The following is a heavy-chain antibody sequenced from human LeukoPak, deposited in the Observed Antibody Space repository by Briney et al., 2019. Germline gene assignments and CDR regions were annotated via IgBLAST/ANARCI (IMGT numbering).Heavy chain of an antibody. J-gene: IGHJ4*02. CDR2: ISAYNGNT. CDR1: GYTFTSYG. D-gene: IGHD3-10*01. CDR3: ARWVSGENIYYFDY. Sequence: ASVKVSCKASGYTFTSYGISWVRQAPGQGLEWMGWISAYNGNTNYAQKLQGRVTMTTDTSTSTAYMELRSLRSDDTAVYYCARWVSGENIYYFDYWGQGTLVTVSS. V-gene: IGHV1-18*01.